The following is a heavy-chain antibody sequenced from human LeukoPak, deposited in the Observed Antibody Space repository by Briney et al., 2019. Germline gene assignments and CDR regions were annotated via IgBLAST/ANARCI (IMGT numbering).Heavy chain of an antibody. D-gene: IGHD3-22*01. Sequence: GGSLRLSCAASGFTFSTYWVHWVRQAPGKGLAWVSRITSDGSSTSYADSVKGRFTISRDDTKNTLYLQMKSLRAEDTAVYYCARAVRTYDSSGDYLDAFDIWGQGTMVTVSS. J-gene: IGHJ3*02. CDR2: ITSDGSST. V-gene: IGHV3-74*01. CDR1: GFTFSTYW. CDR3: ARAVRTYDSSGDYLDAFDI.